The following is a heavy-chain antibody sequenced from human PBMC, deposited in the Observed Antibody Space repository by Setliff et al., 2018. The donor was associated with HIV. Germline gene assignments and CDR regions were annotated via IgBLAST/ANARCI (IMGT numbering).Heavy chain of an antibody. D-gene: IGHD3-22*01. CDR1: PGSITVYY. Sequence: SETLSLTCNVSPGSITVYYWTWVRQPPGRGLEWIGYVSHSAGTSYNPSLKSRLTISADPSMNHFSLKLSSVTAADTAMYYCARAGDSRAYYSLDSWGQGTLVTVSS. CDR3: ARAGDSRAYYSLDS. V-gene: IGHV4-4*08. CDR2: VSHSAGT. J-gene: IGHJ4*02.